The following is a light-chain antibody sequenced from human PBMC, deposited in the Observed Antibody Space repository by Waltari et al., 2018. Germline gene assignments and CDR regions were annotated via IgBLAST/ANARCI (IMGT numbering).Light chain of an antibody. J-gene: IGKJ5*01. CDR3: QQYNNWPRPIT. V-gene: IGKV3-15*01. Sequence: EIVMTQSPATLSVSPGERATLSCRPSQSVSSNLAWYQQKPGQAPRLLIYGASTRATGIPARFSGSGSGTEFTLTISSLQSEDFAVYYCQQYNNWPRPITFGQGTRLEIK. CDR2: GAS. CDR1: QSVSSN.